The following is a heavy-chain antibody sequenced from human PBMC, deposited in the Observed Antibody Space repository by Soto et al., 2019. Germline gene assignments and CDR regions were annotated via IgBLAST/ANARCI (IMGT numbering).Heavy chain of an antibody. CDR1: GYTFTSYG. V-gene: IGHV1-18*01. J-gene: IGHJ4*02. Sequence: ASVKVSCKASGYTFTSYGISWVRQAPGQGLEWMGWISAYNGNTNYAQKLQGRVTMTTDTSTSTAYMELRSLRSDDTAVYYCARRVVYNWNYTSFDYWGQGTLVTVSS. D-gene: IGHD1-7*01. CDR3: ARRVVYNWNYTSFDY. CDR2: ISAYNGNT.